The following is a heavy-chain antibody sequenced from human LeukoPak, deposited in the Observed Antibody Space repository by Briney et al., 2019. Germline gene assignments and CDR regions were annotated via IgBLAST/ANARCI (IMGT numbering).Heavy chain of an antibody. D-gene: IGHD3-10*01. CDR1: GFTFSDYG. CDR3: AKVFEVRGARRPKDY. CDR2: ISCDGGNK. Sequence: GGSLRLSCAASGFTFSDYGMHWVRQAPGKGLEWVALISCDGGNKFYADSVRDRFTISRDNSKNTLFLQMNSLRIEDTAVYYCAKVFEVRGARRPKDYWGQGTLVIVSS. J-gene: IGHJ4*02. V-gene: IGHV3-30*18.